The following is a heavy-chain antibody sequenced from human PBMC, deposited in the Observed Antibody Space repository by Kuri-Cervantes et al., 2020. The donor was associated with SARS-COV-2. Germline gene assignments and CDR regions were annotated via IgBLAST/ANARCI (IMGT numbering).Heavy chain of an antibody. V-gene: IGHV3-7*01. CDR2: INQDGSAQ. CDR3: SKDTWFGKFDF. CDR1: GFTFKNYW. J-gene: IGHJ4*02. Sequence: GGSLRLSCAASGFTFKNYWMDWVRQAPGKGLEWVASINQDGSAQYYVDSVRDRFTISRDNANNSLYLQMRSLRVEDTAIYYCSKDTWFGKFDFWGQGTLAIVSS. D-gene: IGHD3-10*01.